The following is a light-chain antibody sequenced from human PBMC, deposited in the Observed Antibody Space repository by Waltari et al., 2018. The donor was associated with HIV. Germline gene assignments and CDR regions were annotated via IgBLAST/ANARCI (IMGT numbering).Light chain of an antibody. Sequence: QSALTHPASVSGSPGQSIPIPCSGTSSDISHYTFVSWYQKHPDKAPKLLIDDVDTRPSGVPRRFSGSKSGDTASLTISAIQADDEADYFCSSYTTTNTVVFGGGTKVSVL. J-gene: IGLJ2*01. CDR3: SSYTTTNTVV. CDR1: SSDISHYTF. V-gene: IGLV2-14*03. CDR2: DVD.